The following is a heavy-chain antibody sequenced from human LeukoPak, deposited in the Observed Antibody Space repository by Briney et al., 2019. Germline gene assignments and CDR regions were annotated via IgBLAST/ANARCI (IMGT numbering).Heavy chain of an antibody. CDR3: AKDMGLLWDLDY. Sequence: GGSLRLSCAASGFSLSKYGMHWVRQAPGKGLEGVAVIWYDDYGSNKYYADSVKGRFTISRDNSKNTLYLQMNSLRAEDTAVYYCAKDMGLLWDLDYWGQGTLVTVSS. D-gene: IGHD3-10*01. CDR2: IWYDDYGSNK. J-gene: IGHJ4*02. CDR1: GFSLSKYG. V-gene: IGHV3-30*02.